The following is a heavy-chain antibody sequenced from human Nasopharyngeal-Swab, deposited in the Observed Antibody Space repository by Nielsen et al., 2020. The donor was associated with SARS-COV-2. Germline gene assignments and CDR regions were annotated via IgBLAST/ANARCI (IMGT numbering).Heavy chain of an antibody. V-gene: IGHV7-4-1*02. CDR2: INTNTGNP. CDR3: ATSYH. J-gene: IGHJ5*02. Sequence: ASLKVSCKACGYNFNTYTMTWVRQAPGQGPEWMGWINTNTGNPTYTQGFTGRFVFSLDTSVNTAYLQISSLKPEDPAVYYCATSYHWGQGTLVTVSS. CDR1: GYNFNTYT.